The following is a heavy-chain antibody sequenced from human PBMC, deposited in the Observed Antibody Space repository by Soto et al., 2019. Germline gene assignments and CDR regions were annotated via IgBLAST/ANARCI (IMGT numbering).Heavy chain of an antibody. D-gene: IGHD4-17*01. V-gene: IGHV3-15*01. CDR3: TTAGVTRYGDLRFDY. CDR2: IKSKTDGGTT. CDR1: GFTFSNAW. Sequence: GGSLRLSCAASGFTFSNAWMSWVRQAPGKGLEWVGRIKSKTDGGTTDYAAPVKGRFTISRDDSKNTLYLQMNSLKTEDTAVYYCTTAGVTRYGDLRFDYWGQGTLVTVSS. J-gene: IGHJ4*02.